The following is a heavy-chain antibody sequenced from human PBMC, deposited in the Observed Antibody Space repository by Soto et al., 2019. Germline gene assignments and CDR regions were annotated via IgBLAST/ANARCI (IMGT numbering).Heavy chain of an antibody. Sequence: GGSLRLSCAASGFTFSSYGMHWVRQAPGKGLEWVAVIWYDGSNKYYADSVKGRFTISRDNSKNTLYLQMNSLRAEDTAVYYCARDSRPYDSSGYYPPNYGMDVWGQGTTVTVLL. CDR1: GFTFSSYG. CDR2: IWYDGSNK. CDR3: ARDSRPYDSSGYYPPNYGMDV. J-gene: IGHJ6*02. V-gene: IGHV3-33*01. D-gene: IGHD3-22*01.